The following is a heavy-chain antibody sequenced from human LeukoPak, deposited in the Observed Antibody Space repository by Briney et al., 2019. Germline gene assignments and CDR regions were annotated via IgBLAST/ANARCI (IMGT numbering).Heavy chain of an antibody. Sequence: GGSLRLSCEPSGAIFSSLSLNWVRQPPGKGLEWLSFISASSRTTYYADSVKGRFIVSRDNAKNSLFLQMDSLRADDTALYYCASQSSGSSTRAPDFWGQGTVVTVSS. V-gene: IGHV3-48*04. D-gene: IGHD1-26*01. CDR3: ASQSSGSSTRAPDF. CDR1: GAIFSSLS. J-gene: IGHJ4*02. CDR2: ISASSRTT.